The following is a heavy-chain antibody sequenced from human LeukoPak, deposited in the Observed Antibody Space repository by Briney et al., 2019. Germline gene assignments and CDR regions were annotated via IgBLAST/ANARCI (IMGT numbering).Heavy chain of an antibody. Sequence: PSETLSLTCTVSGYSISSGYYWGWIRQPPGKGLEWIGSIYHSGSTYYNPSLKSRVTISVDTSKNQFSLKLSSVTAADTAVYYCARGPRYSGSYYLFYWGQGTLVTVSS. V-gene: IGHV4-38-2*02. CDR2: IYHSGST. CDR1: GYSISSGYY. CDR3: ARGPRYSGSYYLFY. D-gene: IGHD1-26*01. J-gene: IGHJ4*02.